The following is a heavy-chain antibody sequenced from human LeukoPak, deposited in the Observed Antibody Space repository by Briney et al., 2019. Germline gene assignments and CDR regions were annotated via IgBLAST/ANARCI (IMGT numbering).Heavy chain of an antibody. V-gene: IGHV3-23*01. J-gene: IGHJ6*03. Sequence: PGGSLRLSCAASGFSFSTYGMSWVRQAPGKGLEWVSGISGSGGSTYYADSVKGRFTISRDNSKNTLSLQMNSLRAEDTAVYYCARAAYSSGWFYYYYLDVWGKGTTVTISS. D-gene: IGHD6-19*01. CDR2: ISGSGGST. CDR1: GFSFSTYG. CDR3: ARAAYSSGWFYYYYLDV.